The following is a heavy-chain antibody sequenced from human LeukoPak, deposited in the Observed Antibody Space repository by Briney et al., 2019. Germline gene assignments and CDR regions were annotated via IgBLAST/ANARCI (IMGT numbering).Heavy chain of an antibody. J-gene: IGHJ5*01. D-gene: IGHD1-26*01. CDR1: GFNVDDYA. CDR2: ISGDGKTT. Sequence: GGSLRLSCVASGFNVDDYALHWVRQAPGKGLEWISLISGDGKTTHYGNSVKGRFTISRDNSENSLYLRMSSLRSEDTALYYCAKGVRSGTYYNCFDSWGQGTLVTVSS. V-gene: IGHV3-43*02. CDR3: AKGVRSGTYYNCFDS.